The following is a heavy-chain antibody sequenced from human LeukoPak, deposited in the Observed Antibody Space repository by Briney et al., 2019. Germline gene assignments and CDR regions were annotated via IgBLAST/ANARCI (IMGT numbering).Heavy chain of an antibody. J-gene: IGHJ5*02. Sequence: PSETLSLTCAVYGGSFSGYYWSWIRQPPGKGLEWIGEINHSGSTNYNPSLKSRVTISVDTSKNQFSLKLSSVTAADTAVYYCARIVVPAAIANNWFDPWGQGTLVTVSS. V-gene: IGHV4-34*01. CDR1: GGSFSGYY. CDR2: INHSGST. D-gene: IGHD2-2*02. CDR3: ARIVVPAAIANNWFDP.